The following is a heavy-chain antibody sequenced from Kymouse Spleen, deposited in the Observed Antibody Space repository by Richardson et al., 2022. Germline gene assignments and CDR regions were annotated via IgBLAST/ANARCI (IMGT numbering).Heavy chain of an antibody. CDR1: GFTFSSYW. CDR3: ARDLRVGATGYYYYYGMDV. J-gene: IGHJ6*02. V-gene: IGHV3-7*01. D-gene: IGHD1-26*01. CDR2: IKQDGSEK. Sequence: EVQLVESGGGLVQPGGSLRLSCAASGFTFSSYWMSWVRQAPGKGLEWVANIKQDGSEKYYVDSVKGRFTISRDNAKNSLYLQMNSLRAEDTAVYYCARDLRVGATGYYYYYGMDVWGQGTTVTVSS.